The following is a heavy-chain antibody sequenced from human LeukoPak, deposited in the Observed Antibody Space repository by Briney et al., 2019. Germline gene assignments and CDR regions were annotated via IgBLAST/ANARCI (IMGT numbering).Heavy chain of an antibody. V-gene: IGHV3-66*01. Sequence: GGSLRLSCAASGFTVKDNFMSRVRQAPGKGLEWVSVLYSGGATYYADSVKGRFTISRDNSKNIVFLQMNDLRTEDTAFYYCTRDSANYHFSYWGQGALVTVSS. J-gene: IGHJ4*02. CDR3: TRDSANYHFSY. D-gene: IGHD4/OR15-4a*01. CDR2: LYSGGAT. CDR1: GFTVKDNF.